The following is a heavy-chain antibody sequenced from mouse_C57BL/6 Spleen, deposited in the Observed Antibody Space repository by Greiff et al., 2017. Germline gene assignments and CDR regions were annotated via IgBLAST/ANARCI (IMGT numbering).Heavy chain of an antibody. CDR2: IRNKANGYTT. Sequence: EVQLVESGGGLVQPGGSLSLSCAASGFTFTDYYMSWVRQPPGKALEWLGFIRNKANGYTTEYSASVKGRFTISRDNSQSILYLQMNALRAEDSATYYCARSCGYFDVWGTGTTVTVSS. CDR3: ARSCGYFDV. CDR1: GFTFTDYY. V-gene: IGHV7-3*01. J-gene: IGHJ1*03.